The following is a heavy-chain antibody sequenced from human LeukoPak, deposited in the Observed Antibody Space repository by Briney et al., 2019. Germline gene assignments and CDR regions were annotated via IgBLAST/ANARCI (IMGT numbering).Heavy chain of an antibody. V-gene: IGHV1-18*01. Sequence: ASVKVSCKASGGTFSSYAISWVRQAPGQGLEWMGWISAYNGNTNYAQKLQGRVTMTTDTSTSTAYMELRSLRSDDTAVYYCAREYCSSTSCRGWFDPWGQGTLVTVSS. J-gene: IGHJ5*02. CDR1: GGTFSSYA. D-gene: IGHD2-2*01. CDR2: ISAYNGNT. CDR3: AREYCSSTSCRGWFDP.